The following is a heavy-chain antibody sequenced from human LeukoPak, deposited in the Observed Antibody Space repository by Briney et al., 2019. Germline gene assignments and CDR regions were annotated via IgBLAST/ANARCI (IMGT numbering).Heavy chain of an antibody. D-gene: IGHD2-2*01. J-gene: IGHJ4*02. Sequence: SETLSLTCAVYGGSFSGYYWSWIRQPPGKGLEWIGEINHSGSTNYNPSLKSRVTISVDTSKNQFSLKLSSVTAADTAVYHCARGSLTSDYWGQGTLVTVSS. V-gene: IGHV4-34*01. CDR2: INHSGST. CDR3: ARGSLTSDY. CDR1: GGSFSGYY.